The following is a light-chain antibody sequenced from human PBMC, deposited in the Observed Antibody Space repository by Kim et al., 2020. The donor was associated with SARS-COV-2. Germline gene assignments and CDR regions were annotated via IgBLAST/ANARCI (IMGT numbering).Light chain of an antibody. CDR2: GAS. CDR3: QHCDRTLP. J-gene: IGKJ4*01. Sequence: FAPVAPAPPSCRPIPRMASRCLTWSQHKPGQAPRLLIYGASNRARGTPARFSGSGSGTDFTLAISRLEPEDFAVYYCQHCDRTLPFGGGTKVDIK. CDR1: PRMASRC. V-gene: IGKV3-20*01.